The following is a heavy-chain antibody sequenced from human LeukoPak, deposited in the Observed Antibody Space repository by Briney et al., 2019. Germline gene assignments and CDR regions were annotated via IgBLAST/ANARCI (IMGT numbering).Heavy chain of an antibody. CDR2: INSDGSST. CDR3: AKYGDYWYFDL. V-gene: IGHV3-74*01. D-gene: IGHD4-17*01. Sequence: GGSLRLSCAASGFTFSSYWMHWVRQAPGKGLVWVSRINSDGSSTNYADSVKGRFTISRDNAKNTLYLQMNSLRAEDTAVYYCAKYGDYWYFDLWGRGPLVTVSS. CDR1: GFTFSSYW. J-gene: IGHJ2*01.